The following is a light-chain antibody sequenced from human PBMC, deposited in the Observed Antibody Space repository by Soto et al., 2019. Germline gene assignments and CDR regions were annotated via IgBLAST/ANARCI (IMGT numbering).Light chain of an antibody. V-gene: IGLV1-40*01. CDR3: QYYDSSLRVV. CDR2: GNT. J-gene: IGLJ2*01. Sequence: QSALTQPPSVSGAPGQRVTISCTGSSSNIGGDYDVHWYQQLPETAPKLLIYGNTNRPSRVPDRFSGSKSGTSASLAITGLQAEDEADYYCQYYDSSLRVVFGGGTKLTVL. CDR1: SSNIGGDYD.